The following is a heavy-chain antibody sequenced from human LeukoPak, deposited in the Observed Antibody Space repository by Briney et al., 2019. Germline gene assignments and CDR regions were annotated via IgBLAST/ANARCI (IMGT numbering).Heavy chain of an antibody. J-gene: IGHJ6*03. CDR3: ARDFYGGKGPHYYYKDV. CDR1: GYSISSGYY. CDR2: IYHSGST. D-gene: IGHD4-23*01. V-gene: IGHV4-38-2*02. Sequence: SETLSLTCAVSGYSISSGYYWGWVRQPPGKGLGLVGSIYHSGSTYYNPSIKSRVTISVDTSKNQFSLKFSSVTAADTAVYYCARDFYGGKGPHYYYKDVWGKGTTVTVSS.